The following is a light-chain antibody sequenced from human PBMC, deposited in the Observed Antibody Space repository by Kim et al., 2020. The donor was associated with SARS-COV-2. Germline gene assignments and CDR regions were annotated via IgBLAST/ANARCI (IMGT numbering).Light chain of an antibody. CDR2: GDN. V-gene: IGLV2-23*01. J-gene: IGLJ3*02. Sequence: QSALTQPASVSGSPGQPITIPCSGTNNDVGSHDLVSWYQHHPGTAPKLVIYGDNQRPSGVSSRFSGSKSGNTASLTISGLQPEDEADYYCCSYANGGTWVFGGGTQLTVL. CDR3: CSYANGGTWV. CDR1: NNDVGSHDL.